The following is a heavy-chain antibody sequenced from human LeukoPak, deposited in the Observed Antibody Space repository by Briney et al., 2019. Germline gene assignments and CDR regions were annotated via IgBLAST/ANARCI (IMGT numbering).Heavy chain of an antibody. J-gene: IGHJ5*02. CDR3: ARGIAAAGSNPSTP. CDR1: GGTFSSYA. D-gene: IGHD6-13*01. CDR2: IIPILGIA. Sequence: SVKVSCKASGGTFSSYAISWVRQAPGQGLEWMGRIIPILGIANYAQKFQGRVTITADKSTSTAYTELSSLRSEDTAVYYCARGIAAAGSNPSTPWGQGTLVTVSS. V-gene: IGHV1-69*04.